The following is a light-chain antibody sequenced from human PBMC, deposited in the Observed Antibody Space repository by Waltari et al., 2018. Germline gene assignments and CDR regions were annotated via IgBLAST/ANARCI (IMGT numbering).Light chain of an antibody. Sequence: DIQMTQSPPSLSASVGERVTITCRASQGISNSLAWFQQKAGKAPTLLLYAASRLESGGPSWFSGSGSGTEYTLTISSLQPEDFATYYCQQYHNTPCTFGPGTKVDSK. V-gene: IGKV1-NL1*01. J-gene: IGKJ3*01. CDR1: QGISNS. CDR2: AAS. CDR3: QQYHNTPCT.